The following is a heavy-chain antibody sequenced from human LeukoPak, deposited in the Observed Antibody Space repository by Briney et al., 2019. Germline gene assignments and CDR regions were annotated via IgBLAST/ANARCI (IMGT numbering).Heavy chain of an antibody. D-gene: IGHD2-2*01. V-gene: IGHV3-23*01. CDR3: AKSPYCSSTSCRPFDY. Sequence: GGSLRLSCAASGFTFSSYAMSWVRRAPGKGLEWISAISGSGGSTYYADSVKGRFTISRDNSKNTLYLQMNSLRAEDTAVYYCAKSPYCSSTSCRPFDYWGQGTLVTVSS. CDR1: GFTFSSYA. CDR2: ISGSGGST. J-gene: IGHJ4*02.